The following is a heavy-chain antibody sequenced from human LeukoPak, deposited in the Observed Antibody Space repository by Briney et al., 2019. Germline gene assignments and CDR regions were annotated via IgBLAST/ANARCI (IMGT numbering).Heavy chain of an antibody. D-gene: IGHD5-24*01. Sequence: QPGGSLRLSCAASGFTFSSHGMNWVRQAPGKGLEWISGISPSADITYYADSLKGRFTISRDNSENTLYLHMNSLRAGDTAVYFCAKDDAWLQFNDWGQGTLVTVYS. J-gene: IGHJ4*02. V-gene: IGHV3-23*01. CDR2: ISPSADIT. CDR3: AKDDAWLQFND. CDR1: GFTFSSHG.